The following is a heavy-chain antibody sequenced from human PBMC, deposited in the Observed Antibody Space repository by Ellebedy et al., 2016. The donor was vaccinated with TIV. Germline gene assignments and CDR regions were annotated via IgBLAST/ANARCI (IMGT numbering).Heavy chain of an antibody. J-gene: IGHJ4*02. CDR3: ARGGRFLEWLLDY. V-gene: IGHV4-59*01. CDR2: IYYSGST. CDR1: GGSISSYY. Sequence: SETLSLTXTVSGGSISSYYWSWIRQPPGKGLEWIGYIYYSGSTNYNPSLKSRVTISVDTSKNQFSLKLSSVTAADTAVYYCARGGRFLEWLLDYWGQGTLVTVSS. D-gene: IGHD3-3*01.